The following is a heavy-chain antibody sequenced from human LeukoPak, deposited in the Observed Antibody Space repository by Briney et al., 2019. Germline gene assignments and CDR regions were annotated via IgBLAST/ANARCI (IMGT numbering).Heavy chain of an antibody. CDR2: ISYSGTT. J-gene: IGHJ4*02. CDR3: AGVVPAAHFDY. V-gene: IGHV4-31*03. D-gene: IGHD2-2*01. CDR1: GGSISSGGFY. Sequence: PAETLSLTCTVSGGSISSGGFYWSWIRQHPGKGLEWIGYISYSGTTYYNPSLKSRVAISVDTSKNLFSLKLSSVTAADTAVYYCAGVVPAAHFDYWGQGTLVTVSS.